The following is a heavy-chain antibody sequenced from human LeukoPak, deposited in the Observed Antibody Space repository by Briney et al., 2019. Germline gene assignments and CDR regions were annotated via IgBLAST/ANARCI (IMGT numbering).Heavy chain of an antibody. J-gene: IGHJ4*02. CDR2: INPRDGST. CDR1: GYTFIDYY. V-gene: IGHV1-46*01. D-gene: IGHD2-15*01. Sequence: ASVTVSCKASGYTFIDYYMHWVGQAPGQGLYWMGIINPRDGSTRYAQKFQGRVTMTRDTSSSTLYMEVSSLRSEDTAVYYCARGSSPYFFDYWGPGTLFTVSS. CDR3: ARGSSPYFFDY.